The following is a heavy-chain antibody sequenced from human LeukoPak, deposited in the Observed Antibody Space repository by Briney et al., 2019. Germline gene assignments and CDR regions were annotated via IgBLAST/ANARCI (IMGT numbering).Heavy chain of an antibody. D-gene: IGHD2-15*01. CDR3: AKDVVRSIDGVDI. J-gene: IGHJ3*02. CDR1: GFSFRSYG. Sequence: PGGSLRLSCAASGFSFRSYGMHWVRQVPGKGLEWVAFIRYDGSSKYHANTVKGRFTVSRDNSKNTLYLQMDSLRAEDTAVYYCAKDVVRSIDGVDIWGQGTMVTVSS. V-gene: IGHV3-30*02. CDR2: IRYDGSSK.